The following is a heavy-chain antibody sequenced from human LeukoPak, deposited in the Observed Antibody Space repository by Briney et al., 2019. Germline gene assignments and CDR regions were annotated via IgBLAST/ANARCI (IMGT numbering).Heavy chain of an antibody. D-gene: IGHD3-10*01. Sequence: PSETLSLTCTVSGGSISSGGYYWSWIRQPPGKGLEWIGYIYYSGSTNYNPSLKSRVTISVDTSKNQFSLKLSSVTAADTAVYYCARDNVGYYGSGRTFDYWGQGTLVTVSS. CDR3: ARDNVGYYGSGRTFDY. J-gene: IGHJ4*02. CDR1: GGSISSGGYY. CDR2: IYYSGST. V-gene: IGHV4-61*08.